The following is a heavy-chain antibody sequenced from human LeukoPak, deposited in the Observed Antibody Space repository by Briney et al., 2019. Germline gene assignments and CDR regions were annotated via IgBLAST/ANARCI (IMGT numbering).Heavy chain of an antibody. J-gene: IGHJ4*02. CDR2: IYRDSKT. CDR3: ARWGSTSCYDY. V-gene: IGHV3-66*02. D-gene: IGHD2-2*01. CDR1: GFTFSSYA. Sequence: GGSLRLSCAASGFTFSSYAMSWVRQAPGKGLEWVSVIYRDSKTYYADSVKGRFTISRDNSKNTVYLQMGSLRADDMAVYYCARWGSTSCYDYWGQGTLVTVSS.